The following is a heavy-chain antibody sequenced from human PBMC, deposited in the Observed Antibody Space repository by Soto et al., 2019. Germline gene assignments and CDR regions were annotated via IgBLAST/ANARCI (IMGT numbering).Heavy chain of an antibody. J-gene: IGHJ6*02. CDR1: RGSFSAYY. CDR3: ASNTVTPVGALDV. Sequence: QVQIQQCGAGRLRPSETLFLTCGFSRGSFSAYYWTWIRQPPGKGLEWIAGFNHRGDTTYNPSLRSRVTISVDTSRNHFLLRLNSGTVADTAISYCASNTVTPVGALDVWGQGTTVTVSS. V-gene: IGHV4-34*02. CDR2: FNHRGDT. D-gene: IGHD4-17*01.